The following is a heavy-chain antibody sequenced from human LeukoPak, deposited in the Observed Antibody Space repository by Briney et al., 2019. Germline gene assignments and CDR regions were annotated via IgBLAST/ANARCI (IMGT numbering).Heavy chain of an antibody. Sequence: PSETLSLTCAVSGYSISSGYYWGWIRQPPGKGLEWIGSIYHSGSTYYNPSLKSRVTISVDTSKNQFSLKLSSVTAADTAVYYCARGRPHYDFWSGYYSDPRDYWGQGTLVTVSS. CDR2: IYHSGST. CDR1: GYSISSGYY. J-gene: IGHJ4*02. D-gene: IGHD3-3*01. V-gene: IGHV4-38-2*01. CDR3: ARGRPHYDFWSGYYSDPRDY.